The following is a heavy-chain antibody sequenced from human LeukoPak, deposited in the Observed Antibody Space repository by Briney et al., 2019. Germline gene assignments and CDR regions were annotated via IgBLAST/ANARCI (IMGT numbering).Heavy chain of an antibody. J-gene: IGHJ3*02. D-gene: IGHD3-3*01. V-gene: IGHV1-69*01. CDR2: IIPIFGTA. CDR3: ARKPTILGGAFDI. Sequence: GSSVKVSCKASGGTFSSYAISWVRQAPGQGLEWMGGIIPIFGTANYAQKFQGRVTITADESTSTAYMELSSLRSEDTAVYYCARKPTILGGAFDIWGQGTMVTVSS. CDR1: GGTFSSYA.